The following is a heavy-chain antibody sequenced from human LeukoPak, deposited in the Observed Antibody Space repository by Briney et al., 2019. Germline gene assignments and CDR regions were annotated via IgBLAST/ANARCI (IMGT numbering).Heavy chain of an antibody. D-gene: IGHD6-13*01. V-gene: IGHV1-8*01. CDR1: GYTFTSYD. CDR3: ARSRVYSSSPPAY. J-gene: IGHJ4*02. CDR2: MNPNSGNT. Sequence: ASVKVSCKASGYTFTSYDIHWVRQAAGQGLEWMGWMNPNSGNTGYAQKFQGRVTMTRNTSISTAYMELSSLRSEDTAVYYCARSRVYSSSPPAYWGQGTLVTVSS.